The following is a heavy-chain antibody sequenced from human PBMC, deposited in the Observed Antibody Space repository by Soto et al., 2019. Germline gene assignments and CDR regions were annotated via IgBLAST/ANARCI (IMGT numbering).Heavy chain of an antibody. V-gene: IGHV1-69*01. CDR2: IIPIFGTA. J-gene: IGHJ6*02. Sequence: QVQLVQSGAEVKKPGSLVKVSCKASGGTFSSYAISWVRQAPGQGLEWMGGIIPIFGTANYAQKFQGRVTITADESTSTAYMELSSLRSEDTAVYYCARDQEHPSGQYYYGMDVWGQGTTVTVSS. CDR1: GGTFSSYA. D-gene: IGHD1-1*01. CDR3: ARDQEHPSGQYYYGMDV.